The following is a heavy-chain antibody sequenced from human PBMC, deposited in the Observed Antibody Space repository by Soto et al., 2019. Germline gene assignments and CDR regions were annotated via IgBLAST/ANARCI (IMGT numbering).Heavy chain of an antibody. Sequence: PGGSLRLSCAASGFTFTRYSMNWVREAPWKGLEWVSSISSTTNYIYYGDSMKGRFTISRDNAKNSLYLEMNSLRAEDTAVFFCARESEDLTSTFDYWGPGTLVTVSS. CDR1: GFTFTRYS. V-gene: IGHV3-21*06. CDR3: ARESEDLTSTFDY. CDR2: ISSTTNYI. J-gene: IGHJ4*02.